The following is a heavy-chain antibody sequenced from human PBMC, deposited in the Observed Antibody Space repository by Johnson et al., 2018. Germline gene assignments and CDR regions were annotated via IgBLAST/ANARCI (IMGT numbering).Heavy chain of an antibody. CDR1: GFRFNTYG. CDR3: AKGGAGYYVDN. V-gene: IGHV3-30*18. D-gene: IGHD3-9*01. CDR2: ISYDGSNK. J-gene: IGHJ4*02. Sequence: QVQLVQSGGAVVQPGGSLRLSCVASGFRFNTYGMHWVRQAPGKGLEWVAVISYDGSNKYYAHSGRGRFAFSRDNSKNTVYLQMNRLRPEDTALYYCAKGGAGYYVDNWGQGSLVTVSP.